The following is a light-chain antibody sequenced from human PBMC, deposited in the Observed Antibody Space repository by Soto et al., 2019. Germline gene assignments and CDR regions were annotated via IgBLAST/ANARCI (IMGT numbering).Light chain of an antibody. CDR2: EVS. Sequence: QSVLTQPASVSGSPGESITISCTGTSSQVCGYNYVSWYQQHPGKAPKLMIYEVSNRPSGVYNRFSGSKSGNTASLTISGLQAEDEADYYCSSYTSSSTVFGTGTRSPS. V-gene: IGLV2-14*01. CDR1: SSQVCGYNY. J-gene: IGLJ1*01. CDR3: SSYTSSSTV.